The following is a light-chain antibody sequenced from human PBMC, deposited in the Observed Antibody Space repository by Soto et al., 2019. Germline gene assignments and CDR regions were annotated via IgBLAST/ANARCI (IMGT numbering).Light chain of an antibody. CDR2: QDT. Sequence: SYELTQPPSVSVSPGQTASITCSGDKLGNKYVCWYQQKPGQSPVLVIYQDTKRPSGIPERFSAPNSGNTATLTISGTQAMDEADYYCQAWDSSTAYYVFGTGTKLTVL. J-gene: IGLJ1*01. V-gene: IGLV3-1*01. CDR3: QAWDSSTAYYV. CDR1: KLGNKY.